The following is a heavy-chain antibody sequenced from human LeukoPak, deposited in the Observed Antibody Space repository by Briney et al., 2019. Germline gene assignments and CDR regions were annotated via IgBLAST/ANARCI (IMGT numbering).Heavy chain of an antibody. Sequence: SETLFLTCAVYGGSFSGYYWSWIRQPPGKGLEWIGEINHSGSTNYNPPLKSRVTISVDASKNQFSLKLSSVTAADTAVYYCARGGGIAAAGFDYWGQGTLVTVSS. CDR3: ARGGGIAAAGFDY. CDR2: INHSGST. V-gene: IGHV4-34*01. D-gene: IGHD6-13*01. J-gene: IGHJ4*02. CDR1: GGSFSGYY.